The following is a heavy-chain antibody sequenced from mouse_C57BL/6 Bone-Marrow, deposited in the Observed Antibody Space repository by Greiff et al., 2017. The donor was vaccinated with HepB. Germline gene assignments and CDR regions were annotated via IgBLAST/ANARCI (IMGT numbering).Heavy chain of an antibody. CDR1: GYTFTDYY. J-gene: IGHJ4*01. V-gene: IGHV1-76*01. D-gene: IGHD1-1*01. CDR3: ARSVGITTVVAPYYYAMDY. CDR2: IYPGSGNT. Sequence: QVQLQQSGAELVRPGASVKLSCKASGYTFTDYYINWVKQRPGRGLEWIARIYPGSGNTYYNEKFKGKATLTAEKSSSTAYMQLSSLTSEDSAVYFCARSVGITTVVAPYYYAMDYWGQGTSVTVSS.